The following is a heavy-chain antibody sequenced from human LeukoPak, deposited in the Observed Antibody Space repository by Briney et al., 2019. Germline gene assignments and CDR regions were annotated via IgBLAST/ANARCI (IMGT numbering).Heavy chain of an antibody. V-gene: IGHV3-74*01. CDR1: GFTLSTYW. CDR3: SYGSGREGYMDV. J-gene: IGHJ6*03. Sequence: PGGSLRLSCAASGFTLSTYWMHWVRQAPGEGLVWVPFINSDGSGTGYADSVKGRFTVSRDNAKNTLYLQMNSLRAEDTAVYYCSYGSGREGYMDVWGKGTTVTVSS. CDR2: INSDGSGT. D-gene: IGHD3-10*01.